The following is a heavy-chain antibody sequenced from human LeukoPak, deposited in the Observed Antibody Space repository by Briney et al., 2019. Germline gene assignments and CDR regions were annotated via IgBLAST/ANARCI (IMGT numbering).Heavy chain of an antibody. CDR1: GFTFDDYA. Sequence: GRSLRLSCAASGFTFDDYAMHWVRQAPGKGLEWVSGISWNSGSIGYADSAKGRFTISRDNAKNSLYLQMNSLRAEDTAVYYCARDIYYGSGSSIDYWGQGTLVTVSS. CDR3: ARDIYYGSGSSIDY. CDR2: ISWNSGSI. V-gene: IGHV3-9*01. J-gene: IGHJ4*02. D-gene: IGHD3-10*01.